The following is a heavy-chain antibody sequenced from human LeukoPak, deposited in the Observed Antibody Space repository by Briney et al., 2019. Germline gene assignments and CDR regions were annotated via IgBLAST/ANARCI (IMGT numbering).Heavy chain of an antibody. Sequence: SQTLSLTCTVSGGSISSGDYYWSWLRQPPGRGLEWIGYIYYSGSTYYNPSLKSRVTISADTSKNQFSLKLSSVTAADTAVYYCASITMVRGVNYWGQGTLVTVSS. CDR1: GGSISSGDYY. J-gene: IGHJ4*02. V-gene: IGHV4-30-4*08. CDR3: ASITMVRGVNY. CDR2: IYYSGST. D-gene: IGHD3-10*01.